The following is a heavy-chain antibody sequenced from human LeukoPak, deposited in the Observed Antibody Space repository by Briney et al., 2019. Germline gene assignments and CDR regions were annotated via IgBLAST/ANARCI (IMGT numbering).Heavy chain of an antibody. J-gene: IGHJ4*02. CDR2: ISGSGGSR. CDR3: AKRGVVIRVILVGFHREAYYFDS. Sequence: GGSLRLSCAVSGITLSNYGMSWVRQAPGKGLEWVAGISGSGGSRNYGDAVKGRVTISRDNAKNTLYLQMNSLRVEDTAVYFCAKRGVVIRVILVGFHREAYYFDSWGQGALVTVSS. D-gene: IGHD3-10*01. V-gene: IGHV3-23*01. CDR1: GITLSNYG.